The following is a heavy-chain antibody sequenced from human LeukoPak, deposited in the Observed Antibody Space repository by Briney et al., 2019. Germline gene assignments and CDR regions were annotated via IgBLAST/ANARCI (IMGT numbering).Heavy chain of an antibody. J-gene: IGHJ4*02. CDR1: GGTFSSYS. D-gene: IGHD1-20*01. CDR3: ARDLNWKYFDY. Sequence: SVKVSCKASGGTFSSYSISWVRQAPGQGLEWMGRIIPIFGTANYAQKFQGRVTITTDESTSTAYMELSSLRSEDTAVYYCARDLNWKYFDYWGQGTLVTVSS. V-gene: IGHV1-69*05. CDR2: IIPIFGTA.